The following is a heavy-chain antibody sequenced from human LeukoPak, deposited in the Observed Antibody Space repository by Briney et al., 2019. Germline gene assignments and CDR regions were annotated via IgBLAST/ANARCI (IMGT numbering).Heavy chain of an antibody. CDR1: GGSISSSSYY. Sequence: SETLSLTCTVSGGSISSSSYYWGWSRQPPGKGLEWIGSIYYSGSTYYNPSLKSRVTISVDTSKNQFSLKLSSVTAADTAVYYCARRIDRNINFDYWGQGTLVTVSS. D-gene: IGHD3-16*02. J-gene: IGHJ4*02. CDR3: ARRIDRNINFDY. CDR2: IYYSGST. V-gene: IGHV4-39*01.